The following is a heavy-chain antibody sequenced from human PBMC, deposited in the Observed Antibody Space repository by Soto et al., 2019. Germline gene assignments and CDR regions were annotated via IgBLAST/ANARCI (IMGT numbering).Heavy chain of an antibody. D-gene: IGHD6-13*01. V-gene: IGHV3-21*01. CDR3: ARGSIAAAGKDDY. J-gene: IGHJ4*02. CDR2: ISGSSDYI. Sequence: EVPLVESGGGLVNPGESLRLSCAASGFTFSSYAMNRVRQAPGRGLEWVSSISGSSDYIYYSDSVKGRFAISRDNAKSSLYLQMNSLRAEDTAVYYCARGSIAAAGKDDYWGQGTLVTVSS. CDR1: GFTFSSYA.